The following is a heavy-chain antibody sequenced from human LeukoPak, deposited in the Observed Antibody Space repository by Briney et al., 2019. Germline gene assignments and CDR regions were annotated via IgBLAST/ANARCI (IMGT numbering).Heavy chain of an antibody. V-gene: IGHV1-2*02. CDR2: INPNSGGT. D-gene: IGHD3-3*01. CDR3: ARVYHDFWSGYFDY. J-gene: IGHJ4*02. Sequence: ASVKVSCKASGYTFTGYYMHWVRQAPGQGLEWMGWINPNSGGTNYAQKFQGRVTMTRDTSISTAYMELSRLRSDDTAVYYCARVYHDFWSGYFDYWGQGTLVTVSS. CDR1: GYTFTGYY.